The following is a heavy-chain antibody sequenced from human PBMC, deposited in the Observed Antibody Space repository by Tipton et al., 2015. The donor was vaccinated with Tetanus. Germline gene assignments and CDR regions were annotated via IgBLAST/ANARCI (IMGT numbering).Heavy chain of an antibody. V-gene: IGHV4-39*01. Sequence: TLSLTCTVSGGSISSSSYYWAWIRQPPGKGLEWIGTISYSGITYYNPSLKSRVTISVNTSKNQFSLKPTSVTAADTAIYYCAYGVGELLPGYLGQGALVTVSS. CDR3: AYGVGELLPGY. CDR2: ISYSGIT. CDR1: GGSISSSSYY. D-gene: IGHD3-16*01. J-gene: IGHJ4*02.